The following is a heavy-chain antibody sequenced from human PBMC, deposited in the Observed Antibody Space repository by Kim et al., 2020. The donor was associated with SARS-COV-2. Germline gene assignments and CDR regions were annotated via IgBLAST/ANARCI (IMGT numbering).Heavy chain of an antibody. J-gene: IGHJ4*02. V-gene: IGHV3-48*03. Sequence: GGSLRLSCVASGFTFNNYEMNWVRRAPGKGLQWVSYIGGDGIIIYYADFVKGRFTISRDNAKNSLYLQMTSLTAEDTAVYYCARDPYKPQHTGPLDYWGQGTLVTVSS. CDR3: ARDPYKPQHTGPLDY. D-gene: IGHD2-8*02. CDR1: GFTFNNYE. CDR2: IGGDGIII.